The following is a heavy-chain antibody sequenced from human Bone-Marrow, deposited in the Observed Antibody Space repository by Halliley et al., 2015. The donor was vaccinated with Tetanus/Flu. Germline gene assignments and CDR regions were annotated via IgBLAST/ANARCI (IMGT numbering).Heavy chain of an antibody. Sequence: SLRLSCAASGFTFNNYWMTWVRQAPGKGLEWVANIKLDGTDKYYVDSVKGRFTISRDDANESVFLQMNSLRAEDTAMYFCAREASGYSPASAMAYGGQGVRVTVSS. D-gene: IGHD5-18*01. CDR3: AREASGYSPASAMAY. V-gene: IGHV3-7*01. J-gene: IGHJ4*02. CDR2: IKLDGTDK. CDR1: GFTFNNYW.